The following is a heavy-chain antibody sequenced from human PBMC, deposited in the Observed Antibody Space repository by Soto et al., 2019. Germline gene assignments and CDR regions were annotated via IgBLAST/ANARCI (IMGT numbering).Heavy chain of an antibody. V-gene: IGHV3-7*01. D-gene: IGHD3-3*02. CDR2: IKQDGSEK. J-gene: IGHJ6*02. Sequence: PGVSLLLSCAASGFTFISYWLSWVRQAPGKGLEWVANIKQDGSEKYYVDSVKGRFTISRDNAKNSLYLQMNSLRAEDTAVYNCARSILYKRQRSPYGMDTWALGT. CDR1: GFTFISYW. CDR3: ARSILYKRQRSPYGMDT.